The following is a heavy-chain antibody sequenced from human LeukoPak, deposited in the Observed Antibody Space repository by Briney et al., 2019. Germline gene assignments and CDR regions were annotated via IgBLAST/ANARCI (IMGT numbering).Heavy chain of an antibody. J-gene: IGHJ5*02. CDR1: GGSISSGDYY. Sequence: PSETLSLTCTVSGGSISSGDYYWSWIRQPPGKGLEWIGYIYYSGSTYYNPSLKSRVTISVDTSKNQFSLKLSSVTAADTAVYYCASQATYYYGSGSYFVIDPWGQGTLVTVSS. CDR3: ASQATYYYGSGSYFVIDP. V-gene: IGHV4-30-4*01. CDR2: IYYSGST. D-gene: IGHD3-10*01.